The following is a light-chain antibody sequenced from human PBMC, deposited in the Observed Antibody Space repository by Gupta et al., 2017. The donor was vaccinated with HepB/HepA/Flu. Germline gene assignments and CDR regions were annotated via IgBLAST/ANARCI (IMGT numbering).Light chain of an antibody. CDR1: SSNIGPDYD. CDR3: QSFDSTLSASV. V-gene: IGLV1-40*01. J-gene: IGLJ3*02. Sequence: QSVLTQPPSVSGAPGQRVTISCTGSSSNIGPDYDVNWYQQLPGTAPKLLIFGSTDRPSGVPDRFSGSKSGTSASLAITGLQSEDEADYYCQSFDSTLSASVFGGGTRLTVL. CDR2: GST.